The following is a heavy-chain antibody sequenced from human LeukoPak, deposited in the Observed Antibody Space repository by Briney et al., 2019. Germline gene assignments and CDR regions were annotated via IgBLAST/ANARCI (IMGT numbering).Heavy chain of an antibody. V-gene: IGHV3-30-3*01. D-gene: IGHD5-24*01. J-gene: IGHJ4*02. CDR1: GFTFSSYA. CDR2: ISYDGSNK. Sequence: PGGSLRLSCAASGFTFSSYAMHWVRQAPGKGLEWVAVISYDGSNKYYADSVKGRFTISRDNSKNTLYLQMNSLRAEDTAVYYCARERWLQLRGFDYWGQGTLVTVSS. CDR3: ARERWLQLRGFDY.